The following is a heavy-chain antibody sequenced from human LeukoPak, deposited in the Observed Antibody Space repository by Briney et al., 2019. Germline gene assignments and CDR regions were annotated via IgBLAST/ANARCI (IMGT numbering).Heavy chain of an antibody. V-gene: IGHV4-38-2*02. Sequence: PSETLSLTCTVSGYSISSGYYWGWIRQPPGKGLEWIGSIYHSGSTYYNPSLKSRVTISVDTSKNQFSLKLSSVTAADTAVYYCARDLSGSYRALGYWGQGTLVTVSS. CDR1: GYSISSGYY. J-gene: IGHJ4*02. CDR2: IYHSGST. CDR3: ARDLSGSYRALGY. D-gene: IGHD1-26*01.